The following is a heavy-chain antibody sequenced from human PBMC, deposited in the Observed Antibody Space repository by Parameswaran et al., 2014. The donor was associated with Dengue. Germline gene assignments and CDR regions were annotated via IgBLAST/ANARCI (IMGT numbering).Heavy chain of an antibody. D-gene: IGHD1-26*01. CDR3: ARSPPSGSYYGGVNGYFDY. V-gene: IGHV4-61*03. CDR2: LFQWNH. J-gene: IGHJ4*02. Sequence: RWIRQPQEGTGMDGVYLFQWNHQLQPSLKSRLTISVDTSKNHFSLKLTSMTAMDSAVYYCARSPPSGSYYGGVNGYFDYWGQGTLVTVSS.